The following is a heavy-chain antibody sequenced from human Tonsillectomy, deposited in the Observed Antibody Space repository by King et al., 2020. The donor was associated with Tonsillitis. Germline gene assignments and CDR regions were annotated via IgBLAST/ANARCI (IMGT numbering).Heavy chain of an antibody. V-gene: IGHV3-48*03. Sequence: VQLVESGGGLVQPGGSLRLSCAASGFTFSSYEMNWVRQAPGKGLEWVSYISRSGSTIYYADSVKGRFTISRDNANNSLYLQMKSLRAEDTAVYYCASATIQSQYYYYYYMDVWGKGTTVTVSS. CDR2: ISRSGSTI. CDR1: GFTFSSYE. D-gene: IGHD5-12*01. J-gene: IGHJ6*03. CDR3: ASATIQSQYYYYYYMDV.